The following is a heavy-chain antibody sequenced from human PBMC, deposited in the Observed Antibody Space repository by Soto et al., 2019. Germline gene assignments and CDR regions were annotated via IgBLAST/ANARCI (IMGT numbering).Heavy chain of an antibody. Sequence: PGGSLRLSCAASGFTFSSSGIHWVRQAPGKGLEWVAVISYDGSNKFYIDSVKGRFTVSRDNSKNTLYLQMSSLRAEDTAVYYCXKDRQADFWRLPSPMDVWGQGTTVTVSS. V-gene: IGHV3-30*18. CDR3: XKDRQADFWRLPSPMDV. CDR1: GFTFSSSG. J-gene: IGHJ6*02. CDR2: ISYDGSNK. D-gene: IGHD3-3*01.